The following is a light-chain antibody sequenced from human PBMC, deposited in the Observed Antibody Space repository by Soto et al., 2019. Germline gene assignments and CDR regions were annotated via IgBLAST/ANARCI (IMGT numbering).Light chain of an antibody. Sequence: EIVLTQSPATLSLSPGERATLSCRASQSVSRYLAWSQQKPGQAPRLLIYDASNRATGIPARFSGSGSGTDFTLTISSLEPVDFAVYYCQQRSNWLTFGGGTKVEIK. V-gene: IGKV3-11*01. CDR3: QQRSNWLT. CDR2: DAS. J-gene: IGKJ4*01. CDR1: QSVSRY.